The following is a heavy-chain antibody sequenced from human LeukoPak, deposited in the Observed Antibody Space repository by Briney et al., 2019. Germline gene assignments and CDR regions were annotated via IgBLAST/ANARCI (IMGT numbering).Heavy chain of an antibody. J-gene: IGHJ5*02. D-gene: IGHD1-26*01. CDR2: INPNSGGT. V-gene: IGHV1-2*02. CDR1: GYTFTGYY. CDR3: ARDYGSYYTYWFDP. Sequence: ASVKVSCKASGYTFTGYYMHWVRQPPGQGLEWMGWINPNSGGTNYAQKFQGRATMTRDTSISTAYMELSRLRSDDTAVYYCARDYGSYYTYWFDPWGQGTLVTVSP.